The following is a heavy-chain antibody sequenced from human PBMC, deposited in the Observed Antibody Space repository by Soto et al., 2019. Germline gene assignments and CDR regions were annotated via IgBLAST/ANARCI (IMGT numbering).Heavy chain of an antibody. V-gene: IGHV4-59*01. J-gene: IGHJ4*02. Sequence: SETLSLTCTVSGGSISSYYWSWIRQPPGKGLEWIGYIYYSGSTNYNPSLKSRVTISVDTSKNQFSLKLSSVTAADTAVYYCARKEDYFDYWGQGTLVTVSS. CDR3: ARKEDYFDY. CDR2: IYYSGST. CDR1: GGSISSYY.